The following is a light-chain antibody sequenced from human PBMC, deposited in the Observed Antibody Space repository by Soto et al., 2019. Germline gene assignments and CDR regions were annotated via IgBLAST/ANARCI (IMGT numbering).Light chain of an antibody. J-gene: IGLJ7*01. CDR1: SSDVGGYNY. CDR2: DVS. CDR3: SSYTSSRTLEYAV. V-gene: IGLV2-14*01. Sequence: QSALTQPASVSGSPGQSITISCTGTSSDVGGYNYVSWYQQHPGKAPKLMIYDVSNRPSGVSNRFSGSKSGNTASLTISGLQAEDEADYYCSSYTSSRTLEYAVFGGGTQLTVL.